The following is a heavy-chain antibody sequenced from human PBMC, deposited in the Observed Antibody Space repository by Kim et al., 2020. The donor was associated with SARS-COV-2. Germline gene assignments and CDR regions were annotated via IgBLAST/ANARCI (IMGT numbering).Heavy chain of an antibody. D-gene: IGHD6-13*01. CDR2: IYYSGST. CDR3: ARGKAAAGLDY. J-gene: IGHJ4*02. V-gene: IGHV4-30-2*01. CDR1: GGSISSGGYS. Sequence: SETLSLTCAVSGGSISSGGYSWSWIRQPPGKGLEWIGYIYYSGSTYYNPSLKSRVTISVDRSKNQFSLKLSSVTAADTAVYYCARGKAAAGLDYWGQGT.